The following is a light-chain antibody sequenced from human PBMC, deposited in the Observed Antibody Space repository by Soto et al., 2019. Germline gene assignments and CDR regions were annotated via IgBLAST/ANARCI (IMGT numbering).Light chain of an antibody. CDR2: AAS. V-gene: IGKV1-12*01. CDR1: QGVSTY. J-gene: IGKJ1*01. CDR3: QQANSFPWT. Sequence: DIQMTQSPSSVSASVGDRVTITCRASQGVSTYLAWYQLKPGKAPKLLIFAASTLPSGVPARFSGSGSGTDFTLTINSLQPEDFASYYCQQANSFPWTFGQGTKVDIK.